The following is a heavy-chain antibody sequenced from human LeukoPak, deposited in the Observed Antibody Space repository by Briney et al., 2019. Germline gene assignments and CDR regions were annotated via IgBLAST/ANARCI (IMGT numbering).Heavy chain of an antibody. Sequence: SQTLSLTCAVSGVSITSDTYYWSWIRQPPGKGLEWIGYILHSGGTYHNPSPKSRVTISIDTSKSQFSLKLSSVTAADTAVYFCARTRDFWSAYFDYWGQGTLVTVSS. J-gene: IGHJ4*02. CDR3: ARTRDFWSAYFDY. CDR1: GVSITSDTYY. V-gene: IGHV4-30-2*01. D-gene: IGHD3-3*01. CDR2: ILHSGGT.